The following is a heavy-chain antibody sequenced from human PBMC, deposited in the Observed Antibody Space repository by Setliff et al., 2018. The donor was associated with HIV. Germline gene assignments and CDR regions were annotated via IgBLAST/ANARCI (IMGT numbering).Heavy chain of an antibody. CDR1: GGSISSYF. CDR2: IYYTGST. V-gene: IGHV4-59*01. CDR3: ARDGSRTTGATGYYYGLDV. D-gene: IGHD1-1*01. Sequence: SETLSLTCTVSGGSISSYFWSWIRQPPGKRLEWIGYIYYTGSTNYNPSLKSRVTISLDTSKNQFSLNLSSVTAADTAVYYCARDGSRTTGATGYYYGLDVWGQGTTVTVSS. J-gene: IGHJ6*02.